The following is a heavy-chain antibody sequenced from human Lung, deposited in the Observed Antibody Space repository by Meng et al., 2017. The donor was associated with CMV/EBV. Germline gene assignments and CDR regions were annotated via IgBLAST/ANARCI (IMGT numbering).Heavy chain of an antibody. CDR1: GTTVTNDG. CDR2: SNSYNGDT. D-gene: IGHD1-26*01. CDR3: ARVEVGITSGDY. Sequence: QGQVVTVGEVGKEPGDSMTVSCKASGTTVTNDGITWVRQAPGQGLEWMGRSNSYNGDTNYAQTLQGRVTMTTDTSTSTAYMELRSLRSDDTAVYYCARVEVGITSGDYWGQGTLVTVSS. J-gene: IGHJ4*02. V-gene: IGHV1-18*01.